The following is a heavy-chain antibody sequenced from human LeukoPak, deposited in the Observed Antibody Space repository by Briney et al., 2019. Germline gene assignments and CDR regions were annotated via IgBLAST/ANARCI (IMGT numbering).Heavy chain of an antibody. CDR3: ARVSGSGWYDDY. D-gene: IGHD6-19*01. J-gene: IGHJ4*02. CDR1: GFTFSSYS. V-gene: IGHV3-66*01. CDR2: IYSGGST. Sequence: GGSLRLSCAASGFTFSSYSMNWVRQAPGKGLEWVSVIYSGGSTYYADSVKGRFTISRDNSKNTLYLQMNSLRAEDTAVYYCARVSGSGWYDDYWGQGTLVTVSS.